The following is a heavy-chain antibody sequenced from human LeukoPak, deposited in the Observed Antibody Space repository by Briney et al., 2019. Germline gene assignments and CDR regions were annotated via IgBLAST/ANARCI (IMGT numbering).Heavy chain of an antibody. CDR2: IRYDGSNK. CDR1: GFTFSSYG. D-gene: IGHD6-13*01. V-gene: IGHV3-30*02. CDR3: AKDWPSSSWGPFDY. J-gene: IGHJ4*02. Sequence: GGSLRLSCAASGFTFSSYGMHWVRQAPGKGLEWVAFIRYDGSNKYYADSVKGRFTISRDNSKNTLYLQMNSLRAEDTAVYYCAKDWPSSSWGPFDYWGQGTLVTVSS.